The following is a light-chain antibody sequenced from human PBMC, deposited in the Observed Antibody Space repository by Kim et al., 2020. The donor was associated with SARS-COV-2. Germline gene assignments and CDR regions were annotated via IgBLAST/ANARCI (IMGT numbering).Light chain of an antibody. CDR2: LDD. J-gene: IGLJ3*02. V-gene: IGLV1-36*01. Sequence: QSVLTQPPSVSEAPRQRVTISCSGSSSNIGNNAVNWYQQLPGKAPKLLVYLDDLLPSGVSDRFSGSKSGTSASLAISGLQSEDEADYYCASWDDTLNGPVFGGGTQLTVL. CDR3: ASWDDTLNGPV. CDR1: SSNIGNNA.